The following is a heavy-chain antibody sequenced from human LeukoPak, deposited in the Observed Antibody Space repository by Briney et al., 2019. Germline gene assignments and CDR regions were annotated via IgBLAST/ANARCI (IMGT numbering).Heavy chain of an antibody. D-gene: IGHD3-22*01. J-gene: IGHJ5*02. CDR2: IYYSGST. CDR1: GGSISSGGYS. Sequence: SQTLSLTCTVSGGSISSGGYSWSWIRQHPGKGLEWIGYIYYSGSTYYNPSLKSRVTISVDTSKNQFSLKLSSVTAADTAVYYCARDARYYYDSSGYSPPSYNWFDPWGQGTLVTVSS. CDR3: ARDARYYYDSSGYSPPSYNWFDP. V-gene: IGHV4-31*03.